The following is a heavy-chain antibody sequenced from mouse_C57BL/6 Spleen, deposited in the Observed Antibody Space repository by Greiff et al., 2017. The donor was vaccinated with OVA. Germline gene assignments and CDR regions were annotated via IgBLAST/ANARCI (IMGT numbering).Heavy chain of an antibody. CDR3: ARYGSNYAMDY. Sequence: VQLKQSGPVLVKPGASVQMSCKASGYTFTDYYMNWVKQSHGKSLEWIGVINPYNGGTSYNQKFKGKATLTVDKSSSTAYMELNSLTSEDSAVYYCARYGSNYAMDYWGQGTSVTVSS. CDR1: GYTFTDYY. CDR2: INPYNGGT. J-gene: IGHJ4*01. D-gene: IGHD1-1*01. V-gene: IGHV1-19*01.